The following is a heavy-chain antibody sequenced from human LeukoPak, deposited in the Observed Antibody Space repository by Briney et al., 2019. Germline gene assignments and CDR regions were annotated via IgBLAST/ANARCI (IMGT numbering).Heavy chain of an antibody. CDR2: INHSGST. CDR3: ARGQARRFDY. Sequence: SETLSLTCAVYGGSFSGYYWSWIRQPPGKGLEWIGEINHSGSTNYNPSLKSRVTISVDTSKNQFSLKLSPVTAADTAVYYCARGQARRFDYWGQGTLVTVSS. D-gene: IGHD6-6*01. V-gene: IGHV4-34*01. J-gene: IGHJ4*02. CDR1: GGSFSGYY.